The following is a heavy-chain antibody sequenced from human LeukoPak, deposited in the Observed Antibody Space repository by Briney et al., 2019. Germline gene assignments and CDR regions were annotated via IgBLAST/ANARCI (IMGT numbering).Heavy chain of an antibody. J-gene: IGHJ4*02. CDR1: GYTFTDYY. CDR3: ARESIYYYGSGSYSKTFDY. CDR2: INPNSGGT. D-gene: IGHD3-10*01. V-gene: IGHV1-2*02. Sequence: GASVKLSCKASGYTFTDYYMHWVRQAPGQGLEWMGWINPNSGGTYYAQQFQGRVTMTRDTSISTAYMELSRLTSDDTAVYYCARESIYYYGSGSYSKTFDYWGQGTLVTVSS.